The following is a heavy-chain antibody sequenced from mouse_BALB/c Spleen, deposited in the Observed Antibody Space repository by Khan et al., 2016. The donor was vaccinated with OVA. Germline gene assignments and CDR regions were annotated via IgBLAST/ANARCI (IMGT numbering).Heavy chain of an antibody. Sequence: EVELVESGPGLVKPSQSLSLTCTVTGYSITSGYGWNWIRQFPGNKLEWMGYISYSGITNYNPSPKSRISIIPDTSKNQFFLQLNSVTTEDTATYYCARTARIKYWGQGTTLTVSS. D-gene: IGHD1-2*01. CDR3: ARTARIKY. CDR1: GYSITSGYG. J-gene: IGHJ2*01. V-gene: IGHV3-2*02. CDR2: ISYSGIT.